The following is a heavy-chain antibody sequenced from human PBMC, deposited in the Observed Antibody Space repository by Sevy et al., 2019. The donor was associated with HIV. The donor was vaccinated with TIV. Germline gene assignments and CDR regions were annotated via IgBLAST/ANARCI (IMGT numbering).Heavy chain of an antibody. CDR2: ISSSGSNK. CDR3: ARVQYNYSSYYFDY. D-gene: IGHD5-18*01. V-gene: IGHV3-11*01. J-gene: IGHJ4*02. Sequence: GGSLRLSCAASTFTFSDYYMTWIRQAPGKGLEWVSHISSSGSNKDYADSVKGRFTISSDNAKNSLYLQMNSLRVEDTALYYCARVQYNYSSYYFDYWGQGTLVTVSS. CDR1: TFTFSDYY.